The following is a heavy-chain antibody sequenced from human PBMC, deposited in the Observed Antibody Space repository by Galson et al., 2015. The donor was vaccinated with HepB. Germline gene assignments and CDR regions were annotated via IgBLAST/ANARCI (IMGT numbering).Heavy chain of an antibody. CDR2: IKQDGSEK. V-gene: IGHV3-7*01. Sequence: SLRLSCAAPGFSFSSYWMSWVRQAPGRGLEWVANIKQDGSEKYYVDSVKGRFTISRDNAKTSLYLQMNSLRVEDTAVYYCTRDSRSGQWGPGGMDVWGQGTTVTVSS. J-gene: IGHJ6*02. CDR3: TRDSRSGQWGPGGMDV. D-gene: IGHD6-19*01. CDR1: GFSFSSYW.